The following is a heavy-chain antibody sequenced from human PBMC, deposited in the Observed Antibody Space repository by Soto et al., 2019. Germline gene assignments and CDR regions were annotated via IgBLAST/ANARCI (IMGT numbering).Heavy chain of an antibody. CDR2: IYYSGST. V-gene: IGHV4-59*01. Sequence: SSETLSLTCTVSGGSISSYYWSWIRQPPGKGLEWIGYIYYSGSTNYNPSLKSRVTISVDTSKNQFSLKLSSVTAADTAVYYCARDSLKGATLYFDYWGQGIMVTVS. D-gene: IGHD5-12*01. CDR3: ARDSLKGATLYFDY. J-gene: IGHJ4*02. CDR1: GGSISSYY.